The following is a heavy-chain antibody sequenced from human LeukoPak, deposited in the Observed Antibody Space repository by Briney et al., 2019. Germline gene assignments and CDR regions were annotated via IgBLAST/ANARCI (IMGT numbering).Heavy chain of an antibody. Sequence: ASVKVSCKASGYTFSGYYMHWVRQAPGQGLEWMGWINPKSGGTNEAQKFHDRVTMTRDTSIRTAYMEVSRLRSDDTAVYYCARSPKNRYGSGSYSYWGQGTLVTVSS. CDR2: INPKSGGT. CDR1: GYTFSGYY. J-gene: IGHJ4*02. D-gene: IGHD3-10*01. V-gene: IGHV1-2*02. CDR3: ARSPKNRYGSGSYSY.